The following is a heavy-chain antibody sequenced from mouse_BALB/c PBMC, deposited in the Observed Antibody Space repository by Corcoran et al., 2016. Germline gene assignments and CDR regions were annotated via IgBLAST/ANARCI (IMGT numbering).Heavy chain of an antibody. J-gene: IGHJ1*01. CDR2: IEPANGNT. CDR1: GFNIKDTY. CDR3: ARWDWYFDV. V-gene: IGHV14-3*02. Sequence: EVQLQQSGAELVKPGASVKLSCTASGFNIKDTYMHWVKQRPEPGLEWIGRIEPANGNTKYDPKFQGKATITADTSSNTDYLQLSSLTSEDTAVYYCARWDWYFDVWGAGTTVTVSS.